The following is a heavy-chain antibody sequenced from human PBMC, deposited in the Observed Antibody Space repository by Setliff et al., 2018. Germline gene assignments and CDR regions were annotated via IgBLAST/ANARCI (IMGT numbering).Heavy chain of an antibody. J-gene: IGHJ4*02. CDR1: GYPFVGYF. D-gene: IGHD3-16*01. CDR2: IDPKSGRT. V-gene: IGHV1-2*02. Sequence: ASVKVSCKTSGYPFVGYFIYWMRQATGQGLEWVGWIDPKSGRTKYAVKFQGRVTMTRDTSSSTIYMEVNSLTSDDTAVYFCAKQGDLAFDYWGQGTQVTVSS. CDR3: AKQGDLAFDY.